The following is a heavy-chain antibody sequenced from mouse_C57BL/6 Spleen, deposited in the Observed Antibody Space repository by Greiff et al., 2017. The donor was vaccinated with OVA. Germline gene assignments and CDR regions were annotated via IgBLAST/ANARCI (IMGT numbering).Heavy chain of an antibody. V-gene: IGHV1-4*01. CDR1: GYTFTSYT. J-gene: IGHJ3*01. CDR3: ARGGNYDYDACAY. Sequence: QVHVKQSGAELARPGASVKMSCKASGYTFTSYTMHWVKQRPGQGLEWIGYINPSSGYTKYNQKFKDKATLTADKSSSTAYMQLSSLTSEDSAVYYCARGGNYDYDACAYWGQGTLVTVSA. CDR2: INPSSGYT. D-gene: IGHD2-4*01.